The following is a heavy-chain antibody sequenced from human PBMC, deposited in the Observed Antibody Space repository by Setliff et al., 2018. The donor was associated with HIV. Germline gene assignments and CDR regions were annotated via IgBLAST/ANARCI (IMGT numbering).Heavy chain of an antibody. Sequence: SETLSLTCTVSGGSISSYYWTWIRQPAGKGLEWIGRIYTSGSTNYNPSLKSRVTISGQTSNNQFSLQLTSVTAADTAVYYCARQGAGYYYDSSEYYTGNGFDMWGQGTMVTVSS. CDR1: GGSISSYY. CDR3: ARQGAGYYYDSSEYYTGNGFDM. D-gene: IGHD3-22*01. J-gene: IGHJ3*02. CDR2: IYTSGST. V-gene: IGHV4-4*07.